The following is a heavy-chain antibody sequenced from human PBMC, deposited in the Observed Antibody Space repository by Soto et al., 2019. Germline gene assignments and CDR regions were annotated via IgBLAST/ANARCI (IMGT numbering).Heavy chain of an antibody. CDR1: GGSISSGGYS. CDR3: ARHGPCSGGSCYSSPRWYFDY. J-gene: IGHJ4*02. CDR2: IYHSGST. D-gene: IGHD2-15*01. Sequence: SETLSLTCAVSGGSISSGGYSWSWIRQPPGKGLEYIGYIYHSGSTNHNPSLKSRVTISVDTSKNQFSLKLSSVTAADTAVYYCARHGPCSGGSCYSSPRWYFDYWGQGTLVTVSS. V-gene: IGHV4-61*08.